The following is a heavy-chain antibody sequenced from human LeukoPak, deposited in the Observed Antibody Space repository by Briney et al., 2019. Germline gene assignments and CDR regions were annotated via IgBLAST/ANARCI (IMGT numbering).Heavy chain of an antibody. CDR1: GGTFSSYA. V-gene: IGHV1-69*17. D-gene: IGHD6-19*01. Sequence: SVKVSCKASGGTFSSYAISWVRQAPGQGLEWMGGIIPIFGIANYAQKFQGRVTITADKSTSTAYMELSSLRSEDTAVYYCARDFGGHRSSGWYLWFDPWGQGTLVTVSS. CDR3: ARDFGGHRSSGWYLWFDP. CDR2: IIPIFGIA. J-gene: IGHJ5*02.